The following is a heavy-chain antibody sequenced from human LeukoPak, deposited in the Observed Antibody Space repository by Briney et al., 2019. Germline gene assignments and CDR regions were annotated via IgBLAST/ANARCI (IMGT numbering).Heavy chain of an antibody. D-gene: IGHD3-10*01. CDR1: GYTLTELS. CDR2: FDPEDGET. CDR3: ATTLPPHVTMVRGVIITEGYFDY. V-gene: IGHV1-24*01. J-gene: IGHJ4*02. Sequence: WASVKVSCKVSGYTLTELSMHWVRQAPGKGLEWMGGFDPEDGETIYAQKFQGRVTMTEDTSTDTAYMELSSLRSEDTAVYYCATTLPPHVTMVRGVIITEGYFDYWGQGTLVTVSS.